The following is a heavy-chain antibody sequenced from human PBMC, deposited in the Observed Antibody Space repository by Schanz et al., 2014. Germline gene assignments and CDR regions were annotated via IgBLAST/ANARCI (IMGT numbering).Heavy chain of an antibody. J-gene: IGHJ5*01. CDR1: GFTLSNYA. V-gene: IGHV3-48*01. CDR2: ITGTGTV. Sequence: EVQLVQSGGGLVQPGGSLRLSCAASGFTLSNYAMSWVRQAPGKGLEWISYITGTGTVMYADSVKGRFTISRDNGKNSLSLQMNSLRVEDTAIYYCARDSNGDDGYRFWFDSWGQGILVTVSS. D-gene: IGHD4-17*01. CDR3: ARDSNGDDGYRFWFDS.